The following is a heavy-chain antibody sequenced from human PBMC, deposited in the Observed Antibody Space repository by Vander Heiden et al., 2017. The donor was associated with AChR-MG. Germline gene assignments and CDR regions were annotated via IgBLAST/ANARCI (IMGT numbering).Heavy chain of an antibody. Sequence: EVQLVESGGDLVQRGGSLRLSCAASGFTASRNYMTWVRQAPGKGLEWVSVIYTGSGTEYADSVKGRFTISRDNSKNTVYLEMNNLRAEDTAVYYCARSPQQPYFDYWGQGTLVTVSS. CDR2: IYTGSGT. J-gene: IGHJ4*02. V-gene: IGHV3-66*01. CDR3: ARSPQQPYFDY. CDR1: GFTASRNY. D-gene: IGHD1-1*01.